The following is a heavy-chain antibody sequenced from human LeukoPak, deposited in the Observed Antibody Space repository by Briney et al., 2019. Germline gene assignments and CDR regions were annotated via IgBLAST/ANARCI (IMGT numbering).Heavy chain of an antibody. CDR1: GYTFIRHW. V-gene: IGHV1-46*01. CDR3: ARDNSVGDIAWWFDP. CDR2: INPTGTAT. D-gene: IGHD3-10*01. Sequence: ASVKVSCKASGYTFIRHWMHWVRLAPGQGLEWVGLINPTGTATLYAQKFQGRVTLTRDMSTSTDYTELRSLKSEDTAVYYCARDNSVGDIAWWFDPWGQGTLVTVSS. J-gene: IGHJ5*02.